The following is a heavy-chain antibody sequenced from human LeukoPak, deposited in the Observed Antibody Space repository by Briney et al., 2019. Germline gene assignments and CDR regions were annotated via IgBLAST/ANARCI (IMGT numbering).Heavy chain of an antibody. V-gene: IGHV4-59*01. CDR3: ARGRLGGSGSYYNVLDY. CDR1: GGSISSYY. J-gene: IGHJ4*02. Sequence: PSETLSLTCSVSGGSISSYYWSWIRQPPGKGLEWIGYISYSGSTNYNPSLKSRVTISVDTSRNQFSLKLSSVTAADTAVYYCARGRLGGSGSYYNVLDYWGQGTLVTVSS. CDR2: ISYSGST. D-gene: IGHD3-10*01.